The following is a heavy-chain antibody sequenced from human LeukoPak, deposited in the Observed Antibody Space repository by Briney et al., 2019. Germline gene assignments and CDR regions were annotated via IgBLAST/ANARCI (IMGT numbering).Heavy chain of an antibody. CDR1: GFTFSSNW. J-gene: IGHJ4*02. CDR2: IKHDGSEK. V-gene: IGHV3-7*04. Sequence: GGSLRLSCAASGFTFSSNWMSWVRQAPGKGREWVANIKHDGSEKYYGDSVKGRFTISRDNAKNSLYLQMNSLRAEHTAVYYCARVGHFAGYYWGQGTLVTVSS. D-gene: IGHD3-9*01. CDR3: ARVGHFAGYY.